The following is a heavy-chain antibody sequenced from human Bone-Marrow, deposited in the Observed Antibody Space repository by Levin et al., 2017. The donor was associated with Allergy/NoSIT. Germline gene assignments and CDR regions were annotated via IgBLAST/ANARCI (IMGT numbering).Heavy chain of an antibody. D-gene: IGHD6-13*01. CDR1: GFTFSSYW. Sequence: SGGSLRLSCAASGFTFSSYWMSWVRQAPGKGLEWVANIKQDGSEKYYVDSVKGRFTISRDNAKNSLYLQMNSLRAEDTAVYYCARDKKAAAGIRALGYYGMDVWGQGTTVTVSS. J-gene: IGHJ6*02. CDR3: ARDKKAAAGIRALGYYGMDV. V-gene: IGHV3-7*01. CDR2: IKQDGSEK.